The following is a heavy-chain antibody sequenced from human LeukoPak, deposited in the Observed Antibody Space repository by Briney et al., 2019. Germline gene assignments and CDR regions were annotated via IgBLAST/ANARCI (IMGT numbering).Heavy chain of an antibody. CDR3: AKIKTGYSSSCLFDY. CDR1: GFTFSSYA. CDR2: ISGSGGST. D-gene: IGHD6-13*01. J-gene: IGHJ4*02. Sequence: GVSLRLSCAASGFTFSSYAMSWVRQAPGKGLEWVSAISGSGGSTYYADSVKGRFTISRDNSKNTLYLQMNSLRAEDTAVYYCAKIKTGYSSSCLFDYWGQGTLVTVSS. V-gene: IGHV3-23*01.